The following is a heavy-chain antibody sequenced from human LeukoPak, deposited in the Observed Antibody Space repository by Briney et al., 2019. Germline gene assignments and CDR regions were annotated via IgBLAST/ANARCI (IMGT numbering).Heavy chain of an antibody. Sequence: GRSLRLSCAASGFTFDDYAMHWVRQAPGKGLEWVSGISWNSGSIGYADSVKGRFTISRDNAKNSLYLQMNSLRAEDTALYYCAKAKQWLVLVLDYWGQGTLVTVSS. J-gene: IGHJ4*02. CDR2: ISWNSGSI. D-gene: IGHD6-19*01. V-gene: IGHV3-9*01. CDR1: GFTFDDYA. CDR3: AKAKQWLVLVLDY.